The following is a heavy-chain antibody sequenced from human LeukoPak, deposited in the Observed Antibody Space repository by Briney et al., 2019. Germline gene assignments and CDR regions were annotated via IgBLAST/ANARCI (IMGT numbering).Heavy chain of an antibody. V-gene: IGHV4-31*03. CDR2: IYYSGST. J-gene: IGHJ3*02. Sequence: TLSLTCTVSGGSISSYYWSWIRQHPGKGLEWIGYIYYSGSTYYNPSLKSRVTISVDTSKNQFSLKLSSVTAADTAVYYCARADYDFWSGYRSDAFDIWGQGTMVTVSS. CDR1: GGSISSYY. CDR3: ARADYDFWSGYRSDAFDI. D-gene: IGHD3-3*01.